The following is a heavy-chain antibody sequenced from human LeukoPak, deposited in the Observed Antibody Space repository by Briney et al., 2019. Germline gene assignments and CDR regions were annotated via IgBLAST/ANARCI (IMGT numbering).Heavy chain of an antibody. V-gene: IGHV3-64*02. CDR3: ASRTDCTSTNCPSAFDL. J-gene: IGHJ3*01. CDR2: ISHNGLST. Sequence: GGSLRLSCAASGFTFSRYVMHWVRQAPGKGLEYVSAISHNGLSTYYVESVKGRFTISRDNSKNMLYLHMGSLRVEDLAVYYCASRTDCTSTNCPSAFDLWGQGTMVIVSS. D-gene: IGHD2-2*01. CDR1: GFTFSRYV.